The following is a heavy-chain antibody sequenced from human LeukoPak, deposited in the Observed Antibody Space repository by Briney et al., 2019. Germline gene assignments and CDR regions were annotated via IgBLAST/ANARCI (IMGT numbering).Heavy chain of an antibody. D-gene: IGHD2/OR15-2a*01. CDR3: AKAPVGSTFGQKPYYYFFQY. J-gene: IGHJ1*01. V-gene: IGHV3-23*01. CDR1: GFTFSNYA. Sequence: PGGSLRLSCAASGFTFSNYAMSWVRQAPGKRLQWVSTISGNGDYTYYADSVEGRFTISSDTSKNTLHLQMSKLGAEDTGVYYCAKAPVGSTFGQKPYYYFFQYWGQGTLVTVSS. CDR2: ISGNGDYT.